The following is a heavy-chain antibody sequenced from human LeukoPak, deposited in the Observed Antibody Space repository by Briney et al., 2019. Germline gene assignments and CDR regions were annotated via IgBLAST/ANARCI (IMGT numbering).Heavy chain of an antibody. V-gene: IGHV3-48*02. Sequence: SGGSLRLSCAASGFTFSSYSMNWVRQAPAKGLEWLSDISSSSSIIYYADSVKGRFTISRDNAKNSLYLQMNSLRDEDTAVYYCARDGDSSGYYAAFDIWGQGTMVTVSS. D-gene: IGHD3-22*01. CDR3: ARDGDSSGYYAAFDI. CDR1: GFTFSSYS. CDR2: ISSSSSII. J-gene: IGHJ3*02.